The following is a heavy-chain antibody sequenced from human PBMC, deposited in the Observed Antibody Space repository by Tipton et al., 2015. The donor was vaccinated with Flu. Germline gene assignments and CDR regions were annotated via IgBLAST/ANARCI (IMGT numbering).Heavy chain of an antibody. V-gene: IGHV6-1*01. D-gene: IGHD6-19*01. CDR2: TYYRSKWYN. CDR3: VRVAYSSGWSPANWFDP. J-gene: IGHJ5*02. CDR1: GDSVSSNSAA. Sequence: GLVKPSQTLSLTCAISGDSVSSNSAAWNWIRQSPSSGLERLGRTYYRSKWYNDYAVSVKSRITINPDTSKNQFSLQLNSVTPEDTAVYYCVRVAYSSGWSPANWFDPWGQGTLVTVSS.